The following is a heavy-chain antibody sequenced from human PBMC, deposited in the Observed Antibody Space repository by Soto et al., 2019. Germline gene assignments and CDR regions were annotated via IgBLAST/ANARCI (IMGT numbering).Heavy chain of an antibody. V-gene: IGHV3-23*01. CDR2: ISGSGGST. Sequence: LRLSCAASGFTFSSYAMSWVRQAPGKGLEWVSAISGSGGSTYYADSVKGRFTISRDNSKNTLYLQMNSLRAEDTAVYYCAKAVAGYSYGSNWFDPWGQGTLVTVSS. CDR1: GFTFSSYA. CDR3: AKAVAGYSYGSNWFDP. J-gene: IGHJ5*02. D-gene: IGHD5-18*01.